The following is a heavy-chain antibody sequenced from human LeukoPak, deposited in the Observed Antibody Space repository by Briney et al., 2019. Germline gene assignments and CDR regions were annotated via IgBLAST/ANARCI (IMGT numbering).Heavy chain of an antibody. CDR2: INPSGGST. J-gene: IGHJ5*02. Sequence: ASVKVSCKASGYTFTSHYMHWVRQAPGQGLEWMGIINPSGGSTSYAQKFQGRVTMPRDTSTSTVYMELSSLRSEDTAVYYCARDLSQDTIFGVVIISRFDPWGQGTLVTVSS. CDR3: ARDLSQDTIFGVVIISRFDP. D-gene: IGHD3-3*01. CDR1: GYTFTSHY. V-gene: IGHV1-46*01.